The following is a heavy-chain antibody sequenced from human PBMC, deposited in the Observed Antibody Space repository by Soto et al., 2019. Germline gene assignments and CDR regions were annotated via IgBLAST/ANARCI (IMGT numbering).Heavy chain of an antibody. CDR3: AREYASADYARLFDY. CDR1: GFTFNNYA. V-gene: IGHV3-7*01. Sequence: PGGSLRLSCAASGFTFNNYAMNWVRQAPGKGLEWVANIKKDGSEKYYVDSVKGRFTISRDNAKNSLYLQMNSLRAEDTAVYYCAREYASADYARLFDYWGQGTLVTVSS. CDR2: IKKDGSEK. D-gene: IGHD4-17*01. J-gene: IGHJ4*02.